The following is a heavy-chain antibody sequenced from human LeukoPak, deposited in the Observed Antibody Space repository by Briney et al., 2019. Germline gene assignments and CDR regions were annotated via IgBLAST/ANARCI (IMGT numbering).Heavy chain of an antibody. Sequence: GASVKVSCKASGYTFTSYGISWVRQAPGQGLEWMGWISAYNGNTNYAQKLQGRVTMTTDTSTSTAYMELRSLRSDDTAVYYCARENPPEYSSLFLHTYYYYMDVWGKGTTVTVSS. CDR3: ARENPPEYSSLFLHTYYYYMDV. V-gene: IGHV1-18*01. CDR2: ISAYNGNT. J-gene: IGHJ6*03. CDR1: GYTFTSYG. D-gene: IGHD6-6*01.